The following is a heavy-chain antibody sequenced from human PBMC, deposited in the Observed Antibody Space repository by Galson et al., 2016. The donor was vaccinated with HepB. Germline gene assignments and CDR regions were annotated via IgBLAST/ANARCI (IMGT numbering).Heavy chain of an antibody. CDR3: TRDREDSWSGYYGY. CDR1: GFTFGDYA. CDR2: IRSKAYGGTT. Sequence: SLRLSCAASGFTFGDYAMSWFRQAPGKGLEWVGFIRSKAYGGTTECAASVKGRFTISRDDSKSIAYLQMNSLKTGDTAVYYWTRDREDSWSGYYGYWGLGTLVTVSS. V-gene: IGHV3-49*03. J-gene: IGHJ4*02. D-gene: IGHD3-3*01.